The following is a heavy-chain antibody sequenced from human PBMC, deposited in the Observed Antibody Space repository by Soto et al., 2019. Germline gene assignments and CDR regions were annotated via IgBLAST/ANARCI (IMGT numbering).Heavy chain of an antibody. Sequence: SETLSLTCAVSGGSISSGGYSWSWIRQPPGKGLEWIGYIYHSGSTYYNPSLKSRVTISVDRSKNQFSLKLSSVTAADTAVYYCARAQSGYYPQNWGQGTLVTVSS. D-gene: IGHD3-22*01. V-gene: IGHV4-30-2*01. CDR2: IYHSGST. CDR3: ARAQSGYYPQN. J-gene: IGHJ4*02. CDR1: GGSISSGGYS.